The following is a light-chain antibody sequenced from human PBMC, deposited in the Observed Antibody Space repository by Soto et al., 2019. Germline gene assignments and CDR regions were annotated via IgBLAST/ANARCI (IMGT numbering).Light chain of an antibody. CDR2: GTS. V-gene: IGKV3-15*01. J-gene: IGKJ1*01. CDR3: QQYKNWPPWT. CDR1: QSVRDN. Sequence: EIVMTQSPAALSVSPGERATLSCMASQSVRDNLAWYQQKPGQAPRLLIFGTSTRATGIPARFSGSGSGTEFTLTISSLQSEDFAVYYCQQYKNWPPWTFGQGTKVEI.